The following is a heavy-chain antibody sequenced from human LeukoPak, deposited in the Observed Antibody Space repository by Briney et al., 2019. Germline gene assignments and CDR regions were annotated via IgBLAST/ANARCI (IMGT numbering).Heavy chain of an antibody. Sequence: QPGRSLRPAWAASGFTFSSSGMHWVRQAPGKGLEWVGVIWYDGSNKYYADSVKGRFTISRDNSKNTLYLQMNSLRAEDTAVYYCARDHFTNHYDNSGYYGCFDYWGQGTLVTVSS. CDR3: ARDHFTNHYDNSGYYGCFDY. D-gene: IGHD3-22*01. CDR2: IWYDGSNK. J-gene: IGHJ4*02. V-gene: IGHV3-33*01. CDR1: GFTFSSSG.